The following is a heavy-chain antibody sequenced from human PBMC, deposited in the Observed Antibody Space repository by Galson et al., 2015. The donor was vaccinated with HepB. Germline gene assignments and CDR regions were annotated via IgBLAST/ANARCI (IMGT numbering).Heavy chain of an antibody. V-gene: IGHV3-7*01. D-gene: IGHD3-9*01. Sequence: SLRLSCAASGFTFSSYWMSWVRQAPGKGLEWVANIKQDGSEKYYVDSVKGRFTISRDNAKNSLYLQMNSLRAEDTAVYYCARDGEKYYDILTGYYLGNDAFEIWGQGTMVTVSS. CDR1: GFTFSSYW. CDR2: IKQDGSEK. J-gene: IGHJ3*02. CDR3: ARDGEKYYDILTGYYLGNDAFEI.